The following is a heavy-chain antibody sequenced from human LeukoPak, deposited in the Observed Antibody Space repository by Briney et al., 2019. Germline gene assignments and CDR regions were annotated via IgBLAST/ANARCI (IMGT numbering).Heavy chain of an antibody. J-gene: IGHJ4*02. CDR3: ARDEIYYDSSGYFYY. CDR1: GFTFSSYA. Sequence: GGSLRLSCAASGFTFSSYAMSWVRQAPGKGLEWVSAISSSSSYIYYADSVKGRFTISRDNAKNSLYLQMNSLRAEDTAVYYCARDEIYYDSSGYFYYWGQGTLVTVSS. CDR2: ISSSSSYI. D-gene: IGHD3-22*01. V-gene: IGHV3-21*01.